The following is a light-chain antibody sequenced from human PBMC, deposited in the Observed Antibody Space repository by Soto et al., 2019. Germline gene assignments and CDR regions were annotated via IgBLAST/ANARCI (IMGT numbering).Light chain of an antibody. V-gene: IGKV3-20*01. CDR2: GAS. Sequence: EIVLTQSPGTLSLSPGERATLSCRASQTLSSSRLAWYQQKAGQAPRLLIYGASSRATGIPDRFSGSGSGTEFTLTISRLEPEDFAVYFCQQYGSSLMYTFGQGTRLYIK. CDR1: QTLSSSR. CDR3: QQYGSSLMYT. J-gene: IGKJ2*01.